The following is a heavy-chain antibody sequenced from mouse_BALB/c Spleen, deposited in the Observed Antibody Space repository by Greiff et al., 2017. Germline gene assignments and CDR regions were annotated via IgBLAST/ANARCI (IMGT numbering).Heavy chain of an antibody. D-gene: IGHD1-2*01. CDR2: ILPGSGST. CDR3: ALRRPYYYAMDY. Sequence: VKLMESGAELMKPGASVKISCKATGYTFSSYWIEWVKQRPGHGLEWIGEILPGSGSTNYNEKFKGKATFTADTSSNTAYMQLSSLTSEDSAVYYCALRRPYYYAMDYWGQGTSVTVSS. CDR1: GYTFSSYW. J-gene: IGHJ4*01. V-gene: IGHV1-9*01.